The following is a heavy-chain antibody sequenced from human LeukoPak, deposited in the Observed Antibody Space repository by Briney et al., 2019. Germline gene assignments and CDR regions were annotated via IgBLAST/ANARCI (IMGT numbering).Heavy chain of an antibody. CDR2: IKAGNGNT. CDR1: GYTFTSYA. J-gene: IGHJ6*04. D-gene: IGHD3-9*01. CDR3: ARDSSYYDILTGYYRDYYYYYGMDV. Sequence: GASVKVSCKASGYTFTSYAMHWVRQAPGQRLEWMGWIKAGNGNTNYSQKFQGRVTITWDKSASTAYMEQSSLRSENTAVYSWARDSSYYDILTGYYRDYYYYYGMDVRGKGTTVTVSS. V-gene: IGHV1-3*01.